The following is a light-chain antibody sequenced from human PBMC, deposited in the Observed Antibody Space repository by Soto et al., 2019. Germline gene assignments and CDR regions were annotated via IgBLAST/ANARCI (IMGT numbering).Light chain of an antibody. CDR1: QSVRSSD. CDR3: QQYGSSPRT. Sequence: EIVLTQSPATLSLSPGERTTLSCRASQSVRSSDLAWYQQKPGRAPRLLIYRTTTRATGIPDRFTGSGSGTDFTLTISRLEPEDFAVYYCQQYGSSPRTFGQGTKLEIK. CDR2: RTT. V-gene: IGKV3-20*01. J-gene: IGKJ2*01.